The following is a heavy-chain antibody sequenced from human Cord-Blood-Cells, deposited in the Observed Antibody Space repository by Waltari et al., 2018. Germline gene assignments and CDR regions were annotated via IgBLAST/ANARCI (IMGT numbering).Heavy chain of an antibody. V-gene: IGHV1-58*01. J-gene: IGHJ4*02. D-gene: IGHD7-27*01. Sequence: QMQLVQSGPEVKKPGTSVKVSCKASGFTFTSSAVQWVRPARGQRLEWIGWSVVGSGNTNYAQKFQERVTITRDMSTSTAYMELSSLRSEDTAVYYCAAAERESLGPFDYWGQGPLVTVSS. CDR2: SVVGSGNT. CDR3: AAAERESLGPFDY. CDR1: GFTFTSSA.